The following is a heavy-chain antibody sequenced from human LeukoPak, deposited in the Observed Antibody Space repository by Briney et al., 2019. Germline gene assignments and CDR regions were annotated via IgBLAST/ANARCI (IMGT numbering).Heavy chain of an antibody. CDR3: ARGGEQDIVVVPAASYGDY. CDR2: INHSGST. J-gene: IGHJ4*02. V-gene: IGHV4-34*01. D-gene: IGHD2-2*01. Sequence: SETLSHTCAVYGGSFSGYYWSWIRQPPGKGLEWIGEINHSGSTNYNPSLKSRVTISVDTSKNQFSLKLSSVTAADTAVYYCARGGEQDIVVVPAASYGDYWGQGTLVTVSS. CDR1: GGSFSGYY.